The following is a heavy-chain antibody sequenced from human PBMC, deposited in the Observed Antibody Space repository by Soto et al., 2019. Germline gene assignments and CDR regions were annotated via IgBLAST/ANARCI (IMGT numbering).Heavy chain of an antibody. CDR1: GGSISSGGYY. D-gene: IGHD2-2*01. V-gene: IGHV4-31*03. J-gene: IGHJ3*02. Sequence: TLSLTCSASGGSISSGGYYWSWIRQHPGKGLEWIGYIYFSGSTYYNPSLKSRVTISVDTSKNQFSLKLSSVTPADTAVYYCARESRAGAFDKWGQGTMVTVS. CDR3: ARESRAGAFDK. CDR2: IYFSGST.